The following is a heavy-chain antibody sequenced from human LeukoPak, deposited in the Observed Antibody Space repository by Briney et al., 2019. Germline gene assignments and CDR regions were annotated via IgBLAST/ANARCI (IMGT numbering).Heavy chain of an antibody. CDR2: IRSKAYGGTT. V-gene: IGHV3-49*04. CDR3: TRDLVA. J-gene: IGHJ5*02. CDR1: GFTVSSNY. Sequence: GGSLRLSCAASGFTVSSNYMSWVRQAPGKGLEWVGFIRSKAYGGTTEYAASVKGRFTISRDDSKSIAYLQMNSLKTEDTAVYYCTRDLVAWGQGTLVTVSS. D-gene: IGHD2-15*01.